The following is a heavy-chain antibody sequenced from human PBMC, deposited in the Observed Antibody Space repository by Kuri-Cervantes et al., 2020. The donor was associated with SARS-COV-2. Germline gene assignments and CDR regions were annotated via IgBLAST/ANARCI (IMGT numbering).Heavy chain of an antibody. V-gene: IGHV4-39*07. CDR3: ARVVRGWYPQGRKGDWFDP. D-gene: IGHD2-15*01. Sequence: GSLRLSCTVSGGSISSSSYYWGWIRQPPGKGLEWIGSIYYTGNTYYSASLKSRVTISVDTSKNQFSLKLSSVTAADTAVYYCARVVRGWYPQGRKGDWFDPWGQGTLVTVSS. CDR2: IYYTGNT. J-gene: IGHJ5*02. CDR1: GGSISSSSYY.